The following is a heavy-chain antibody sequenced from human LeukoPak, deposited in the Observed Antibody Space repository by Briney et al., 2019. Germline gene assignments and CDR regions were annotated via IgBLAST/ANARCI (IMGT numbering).Heavy chain of an antibody. D-gene: IGHD3-3*01. CDR3: AKPFGSISSRSVYFDY. CDR1: GFTFSSYE. CDR2: ISSSGSTI. J-gene: IGHJ4*02. V-gene: IGHV3-48*03. Sequence: PGGSLRLSCAASGFTFSSYEMNWVRQAPGKGLEWVSYISSSGSTIYYADSVKGRFTISRDNSKNSLYLQMNSLRIEDTALYYCAKPFGSISSRSVYFDYWGQGTLVTVSS.